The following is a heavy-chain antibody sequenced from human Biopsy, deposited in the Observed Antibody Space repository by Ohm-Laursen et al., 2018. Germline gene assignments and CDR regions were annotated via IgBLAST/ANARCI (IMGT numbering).Heavy chain of an antibody. CDR1: GASMTDYY. CDR2: IYYTGNT. CDR3: ARTPRDSFWSGSYKRGLWFDP. V-gene: IGHV4-59*07. Sequence: SDTLSLTCSVSGASMTDYYWTWIRQHPGKGLEWIGSIYYTGNTKYNPSLQSRLSMSVDTSKNQFSLQVNSVTAADTAVYYCARTPRDSFWSGSYKRGLWFDPWGQGTLVIVSS. D-gene: IGHD3-3*01. J-gene: IGHJ5*02.